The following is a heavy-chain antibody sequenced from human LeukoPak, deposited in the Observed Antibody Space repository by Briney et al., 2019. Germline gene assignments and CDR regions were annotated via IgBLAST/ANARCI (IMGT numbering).Heavy chain of an antibody. CDR3: ARSSSSWYSYYYYGMDV. D-gene: IGHD6-13*01. Sequence: ASVKVSCKASGYTFTSYAMNWVRQAPGQGLEWMGWINTNTENPTYAQGFTGRFVFSLDTSVSTAYLQISSLKAEDTAVYYCARSSSSWYSYYYYGMDVWGQGTTVTVSS. J-gene: IGHJ6*02. V-gene: IGHV7-4-1*02. CDR2: INTNTENP. CDR1: GYTFTSYA.